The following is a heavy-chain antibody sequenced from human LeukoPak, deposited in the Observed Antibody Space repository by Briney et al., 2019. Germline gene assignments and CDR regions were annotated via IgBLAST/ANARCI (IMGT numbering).Heavy chain of an antibody. V-gene: IGHV3-33*01. CDR3: ARESPYSSSWYGRYFDY. CDR1: GFTFSSYG. Sequence: GSLRLSCAASGFTFSSYGMHWVRQAPGKGLEWVAVIWYDGSNKYYADSVKGRFTISRDNSKNTLYLQMNSLRAEDTAVYYCARESPYSSSWYGRYFDYWGQGTLVTVSS. CDR2: IWYDGSNK. J-gene: IGHJ4*02. D-gene: IGHD6-13*01.